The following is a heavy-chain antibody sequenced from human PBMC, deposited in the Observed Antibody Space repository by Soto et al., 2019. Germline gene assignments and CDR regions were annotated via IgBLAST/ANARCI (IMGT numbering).Heavy chain of an antibody. CDR2: INTGNGNT. V-gene: IGHV1-3*04. J-gene: IGHJ5*02. Sequence: QVQLVQSGAEVKKPGASVKVSCKASGITFSIYAIHWVRQAPGQSLEWMGWINTGNGNTRYSQNFQGRVTLTRDTSASTAYMDLSSLRSEDTSIYYCARAISGYVTWGQGTLVTVSS. CDR1: GITFSIYA. D-gene: IGHD5-12*01. CDR3: ARAISGYVT.